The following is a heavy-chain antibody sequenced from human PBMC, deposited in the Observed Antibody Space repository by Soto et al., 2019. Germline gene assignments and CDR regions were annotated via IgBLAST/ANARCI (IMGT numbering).Heavy chain of an antibody. J-gene: IGHJ4*02. CDR2: IIPILGIA. Sequence: ASVKVSCKASGGTFSSYTISWVRQAPGQGLEWMGRIIPILGIANYAQKFQGRVTITADKSTSTAYMELSSLRSEDTAVYYCASTTVTTGIDFDYWGQGTLVTVSS. D-gene: IGHD4-4*01. V-gene: IGHV1-69*02. CDR1: GGTFSSYT. CDR3: ASTTVTTGIDFDY.